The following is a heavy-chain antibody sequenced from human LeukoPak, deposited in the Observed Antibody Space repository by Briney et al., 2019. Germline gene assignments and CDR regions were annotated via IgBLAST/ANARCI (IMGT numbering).Heavy chain of an antibody. V-gene: IGHV4-39*01. CDR1: GGSISSSSYY. D-gene: IGHD3-22*01. CDR2: IYYSGST. CDR3: ARMNPNYDTRGYTFDY. J-gene: IGHJ4*02. Sequence: SETLSLTCTVSGGSISSSSYYWGWIRQPPGKGLEWIGSIYYSGSTYYNPSLKSRVTISVDTSKNQFSLKLSSVTAADTAVYYCARMNPNYDTRGYTFDYWGQGTLVTVSS.